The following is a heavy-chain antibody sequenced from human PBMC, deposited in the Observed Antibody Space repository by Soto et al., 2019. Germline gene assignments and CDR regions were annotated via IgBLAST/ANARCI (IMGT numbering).Heavy chain of an antibody. Sequence: SETLSLTCTVSGGSISTYYWNWIRQPAGRGLEWIGRIYSSGSTSSNPSGSNPSLKSRVTMSVDTSKSQFSLNLSSVTAADTGIYYCARVPQRGYNLYSGIMDVWGQGSTVTVSS. CDR1: GGSISTYY. V-gene: IGHV4-4*07. CDR2: IYSSGST. D-gene: IGHD5-18*01. CDR3: ARVPQRGYNLYSGIMDV. J-gene: IGHJ6*02.